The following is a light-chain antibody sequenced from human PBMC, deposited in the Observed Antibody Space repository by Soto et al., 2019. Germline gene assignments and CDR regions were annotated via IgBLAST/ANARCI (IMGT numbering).Light chain of an antibody. V-gene: IGKV3-11*01. CDR3: QQRSNWPIT. CDR1: QTVSSY. CDR2: DAS. J-gene: IGKJ5*01. Sequence: EIVFTQPPSTLSFSQFERYTLSSWASQTVSSYWARYQQKTGQAPRLLISDASNRATGITARFSGSGSGTNFTLTISSLEPEDFAVYYCQQRSNWPITFGQGTRLEIK.